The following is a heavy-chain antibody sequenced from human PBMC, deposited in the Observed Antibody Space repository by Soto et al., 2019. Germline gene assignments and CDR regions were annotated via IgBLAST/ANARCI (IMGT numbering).Heavy chain of an antibody. CDR3: ARDLLGGSYGMDV. CDR2: IFYCGST. CDR1: GGSINNGGYY. J-gene: IGHJ6*02. V-gene: IGHV4-31*03. Sequence: QVQLQESGPGLVKPSQTLSLTCTVSGGSINNGGYYWSWIRQHPGKGLEWIGYIFYCGSTYYNPSLKSRDTISVDTSKNQFSLKLSSVTAADTAVYYCARDLLGGSYGMDVWGQGTTVTVSS. D-gene: IGHD3-10*01.